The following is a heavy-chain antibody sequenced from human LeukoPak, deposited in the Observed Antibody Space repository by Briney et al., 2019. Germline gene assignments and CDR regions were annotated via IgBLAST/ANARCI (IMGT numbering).Heavy chain of an antibody. CDR2: IDISGGST. V-gene: IGHV3-23*01. Sequence: PGASLRLSCAASGFSFSSHAMCWVRQAPGKGLEWVSSIDISGGSTYYADSVQGRFTISRDNSKNTLYLQMNSLRAEDTALYYCANEVRPNDYWGQGTLVTVSS. D-gene: IGHD1-1*01. J-gene: IGHJ4*02. CDR1: GFSFSSHA. CDR3: ANEVRPNDY.